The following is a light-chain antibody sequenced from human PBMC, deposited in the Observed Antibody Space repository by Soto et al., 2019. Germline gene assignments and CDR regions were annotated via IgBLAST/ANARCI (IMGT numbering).Light chain of an antibody. J-gene: IGKJ3*01. CDR3: QQYNNWPSHIT. CDR1: QSVSSN. Sequence: IVMTQSPPTLSVSPGERATLSCRASQSVSSNLPWYQQKPGQAPRLLIYGASTRPTGIPARFSGSGSGTDFNLTISSLQSEDFAVYYCQQYNNWPSHITFGPGTKVDIK. CDR2: GAS. V-gene: IGKV3-15*01.